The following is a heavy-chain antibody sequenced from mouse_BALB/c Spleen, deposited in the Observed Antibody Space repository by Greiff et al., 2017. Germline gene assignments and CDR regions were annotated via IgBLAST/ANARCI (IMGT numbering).Heavy chain of an antibody. V-gene: IGHV3-6*02. CDR2: ISYDGSN. CDR1: GYSITSGYY. J-gene: IGHJ4*01. CDR3: ARGPDGYPVYYAMDY. D-gene: IGHD2-3*01. Sequence: EVQLQESGPGLVKPSQSLSLTCSVTGYSITSGYYWNWIRQFPGNKLEWMGYISYDGSNNYNPSLKNRISITRDTSKNQFFLKLNSVTTEDTATYYCARGPDGYPVYYAMDYWGQGTSVTVSS.